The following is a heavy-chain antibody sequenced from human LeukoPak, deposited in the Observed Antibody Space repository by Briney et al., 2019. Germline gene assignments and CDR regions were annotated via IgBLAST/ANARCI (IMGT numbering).Heavy chain of an antibody. D-gene: IGHD2-15*01. V-gene: IGHV4-59*01. CDR1: GASISSYY. J-gene: IGHJ5*02. CDR3: ARARIGGWFDP. CDR2: LYYIGST. Sequence: SETLSLTCTVSGASISSYYWSWIRHSPGKGLEWIGYLYYIGSTDYNPSLKSRVTISVDTSKNACCMKLKAVPAADTGMYYCARARIGGWFDPRGQGTLVTVSS.